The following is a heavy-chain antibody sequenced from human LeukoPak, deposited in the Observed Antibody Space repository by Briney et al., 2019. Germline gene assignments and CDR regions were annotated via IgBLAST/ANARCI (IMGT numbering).Heavy chain of an antibody. J-gene: IGHJ4*02. D-gene: IGHD3-22*01. CDR1: GFTLSSYS. Sequence: GGSLRLSCAASGFTLSSYSMNWVREAPGKGVEWVSYISSSSSTIYYADSVKGRFTISRDNAKNSLYLQMNSLRAEDTAVYYCARVSRRYYYDSSGYLGYWGQGTLVTVSS. V-gene: IGHV3-48*01. CDR3: ARVSRRYYYDSSGYLGY. CDR2: ISSSSSTI.